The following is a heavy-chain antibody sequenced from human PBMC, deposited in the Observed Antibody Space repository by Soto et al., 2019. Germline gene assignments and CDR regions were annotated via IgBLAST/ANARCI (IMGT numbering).Heavy chain of an antibody. J-gene: IGHJ4*02. D-gene: IGHD3-22*01. Sequence: PSETLSLTCTVSGGFISSYYWSWIRQSPGKGLELIGYIHHTGSTNYNPSLKSRVTMSLDTSRDQFSLKLYSVTTADTAVYYCASSIDSSGFYFSNSWGQGTLATVSS. CDR2: IHHTGST. CDR1: GGFISSYY. V-gene: IGHV4-59*01. CDR3: ASSIDSSGFYFSNS.